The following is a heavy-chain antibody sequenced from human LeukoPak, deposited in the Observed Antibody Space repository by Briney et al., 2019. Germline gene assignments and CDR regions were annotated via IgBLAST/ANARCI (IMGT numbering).Heavy chain of an antibody. CDR1: GYTFTSYA. Sequence: SVKVSCKASGYTFTSYAMNWVRQAPGQGLEWMGGIIPIFGTANYAQKFQGRVTITADESTSTAYMELSSLRSEDTAVYYCARAAGELLYYYGMDVWGQGTTVTVSS. V-gene: IGHV1-69*13. D-gene: IGHD1-7*01. J-gene: IGHJ6*02. CDR3: ARAAGELLYYYGMDV. CDR2: IIPIFGTA.